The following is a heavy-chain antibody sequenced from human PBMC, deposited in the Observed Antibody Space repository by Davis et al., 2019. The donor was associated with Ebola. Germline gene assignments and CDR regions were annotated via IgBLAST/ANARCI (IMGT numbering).Heavy chain of an antibody. J-gene: IGHJ5*02. D-gene: IGHD2-15*01. CDR3: ARDRGSARGRWFDP. Sequence: AASEKVSCKASGYTFTTYHLHWVRQAPGQGLEWMGIINPSVGNTAYAQQFQGRLTMTRDTSTSTVYMELSSLRSEDTAVYYCARDRGSARGRWFDPWGQGTLVTVSS. CDR1: GYTFTTYH. CDR2: INPSVGNT. V-gene: IGHV1-46*01.